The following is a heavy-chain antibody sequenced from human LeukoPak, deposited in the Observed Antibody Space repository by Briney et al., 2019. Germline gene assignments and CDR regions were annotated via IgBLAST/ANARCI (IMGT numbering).Heavy chain of an antibody. CDR3: ARAVSTVTTWDY. V-gene: IGHV3-66*01. CDR2: IYSGGST. D-gene: IGHD4-11*01. CDR1: GFTVSSNY. Sequence: GGSLRLSCAASGFTVSSNYMSWVRQAPGKGLVWVSVIYSGGSTYYADSVKGRFTISRDNSKNTLYLQMNSLRAEDTAVYYCARAVSTVTTWDYWGQGTLVTVSS. J-gene: IGHJ4*02.